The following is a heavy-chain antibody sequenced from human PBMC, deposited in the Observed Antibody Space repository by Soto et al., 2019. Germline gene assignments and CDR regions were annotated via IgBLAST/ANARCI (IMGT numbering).Heavy chain of an antibody. D-gene: IGHD3-22*01. J-gene: IGHJ6*02. Sequence: AAVKVSCKASGYTFTSYDINWVRQATGQGLEWMGWMNPNSGNTGYAQKFQGRVTMTRNTSISTAYMELSSLRSEDTAVYYCAREMTYYYDSRGYAQGYGMDVWGQGTTVTVYS. CDR3: AREMTYYYDSRGYAQGYGMDV. V-gene: IGHV1-8*01. CDR2: MNPNSGNT. CDR1: GYTFTSYD.